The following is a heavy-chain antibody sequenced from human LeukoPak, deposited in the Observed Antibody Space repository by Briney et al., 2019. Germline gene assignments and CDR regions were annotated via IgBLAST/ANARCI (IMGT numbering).Heavy chain of an antibody. V-gene: IGHV3-48*03. CDR2: ISSSGSTI. CDR1: GFTFSSYE. J-gene: IGHJ4*02. CDR3: ARTSLPRYDYDRGGNY. D-gene: IGHD3-22*01. Sequence: PGGSLRLSCAASGFTFSSYEMNWVRQAPGKGLEWVSYISSSGSTIYYADSVKGRFTISRDNAKNSLYPQMNSLRGEDTAVYYCARTSLPRYDYDRGGNYWGQGTLVTVSS.